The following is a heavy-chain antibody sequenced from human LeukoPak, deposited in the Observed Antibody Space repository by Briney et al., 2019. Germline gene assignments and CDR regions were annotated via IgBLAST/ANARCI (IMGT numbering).Heavy chain of an antibody. CDR1: GFTFSNAW. J-gene: IGHJ6*02. V-gene: IGHV3-21*01. Sequence: GGSLRLSCAASGFTFSNAWMNWVRQAPGKGLEWVSSISSSSSYIYYADSVKGRFTISRDNAKNSLYLQMNSLRAEDTAVYYCARDSGHYYGMDVWGQGTTVTVSS. CDR3: ARDSGHYYGMDV. D-gene: IGHD3-10*01. CDR2: ISSSSSYI.